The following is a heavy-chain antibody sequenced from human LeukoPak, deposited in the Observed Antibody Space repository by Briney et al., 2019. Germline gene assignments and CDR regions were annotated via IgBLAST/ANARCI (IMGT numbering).Heavy chain of an antibody. J-gene: IGHJ3*02. CDR2: VNRDGSET. CDR3: AKDRRGNAPRGAFDI. V-gene: IGHV3-7*03. D-gene: IGHD1-1*01. Sequence: PGGSLRLSCAASGFALSSHWMTWVRQVPGRGPEWVANVNRDGSETYYLDSVKGRFTISRDNSKNTLYLQMNGLRAEDTAVYYCAKDRRGNAPRGAFDIWGQGTMVTVSS. CDR1: GFALSSHW.